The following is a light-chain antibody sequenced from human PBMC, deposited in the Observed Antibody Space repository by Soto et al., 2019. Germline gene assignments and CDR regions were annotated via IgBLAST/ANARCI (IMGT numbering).Light chain of an antibody. J-gene: IGKJ5*01. CDR3: QHYGSSLIT. CDR2: GAS. CDR1: QSVSIIY. V-gene: IGKV3-20*01. Sequence: EIVLAQSPGTQSLSPGERATLSCSCSQSVSIIYLAWYQQRPGQAPRLLIYGASSRATGIPDRFSGSGSGTDFTLTISRLEPEDFAVYFCQHYGSSLITFGQGTRLETK.